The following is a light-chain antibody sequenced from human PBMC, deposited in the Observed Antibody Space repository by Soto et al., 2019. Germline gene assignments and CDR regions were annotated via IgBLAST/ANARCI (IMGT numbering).Light chain of an antibody. CDR3: SPYTSRSILYV. V-gene: IGLV2-14*01. CDR1: SSDVGGYNY. CDR2: EVS. J-gene: IGLJ1*01. Sequence: QSVLTQPASVSGSPGQSITISCTGTSSDVGGYNYVSWYQQHPGKAPKLMIYEVSNRPSGVSNRFSGSKSGNTASLTISGLQAEDEADYYCSPYTSRSILYVFGTGTKVTVL.